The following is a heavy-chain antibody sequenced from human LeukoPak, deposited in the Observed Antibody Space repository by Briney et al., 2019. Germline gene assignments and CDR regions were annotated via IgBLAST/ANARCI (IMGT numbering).Heavy chain of an antibody. CDR2: INIDGSST. CDR3: ARACYSGSGSYCF. J-gene: IGHJ4*02. V-gene: IGHV3-74*01. Sequence: GGSLRLSCAASGFTFSSYWMHWVRQVPGKGMVWVSRINIDGSSTNYADSVKGRFTISRDNAKNTLYLQMNSLRAEDTAVYYCARACYSGSGSYCFWGQGTLVTVSS. D-gene: IGHD3-10*01. CDR1: GFTFSSYW.